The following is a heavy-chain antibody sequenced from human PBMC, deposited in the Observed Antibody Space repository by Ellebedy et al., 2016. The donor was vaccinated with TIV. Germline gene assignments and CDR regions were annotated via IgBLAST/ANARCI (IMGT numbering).Heavy chain of an antibody. Sequence: GESLKISCTTSGFTFGDHAVSWVRQAPGKGLEWVSYISSSGSFTNYADSVKGRFTISRDNAKNSLYLQMNSLRAEDTAVYYCARGPEYYDRWGQGTLVTVSS. J-gene: IGHJ4*02. D-gene: IGHD3-22*01. CDR2: ISSSGSFT. CDR1: GFTFGDHA. V-gene: IGHV3-11*06. CDR3: ARGPEYYDR.